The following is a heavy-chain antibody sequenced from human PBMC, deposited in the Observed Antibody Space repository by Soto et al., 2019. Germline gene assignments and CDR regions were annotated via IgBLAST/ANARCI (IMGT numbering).Heavy chain of an antibody. J-gene: IGHJ6*02. CDR2: IKSKTDGGTT. Sequence: EGSLRLSCAASGFTFSNAWMSWVRQAPVKGLEWVGRIKSKTDGGTTDYAAPVKGRFTISRDDSKNTLYLQMNSLKTEDTAVYYFTTGDKPSDCGGDCYSAGDYYYYYGMDVWGQGTTVTVAS. V-gene: IGHV3-15*01. CDR1: GFTFSNAW. CDR3: TTGDKPSDCGGDCYSAGDYYYYYGMDV. D-gene: IGHD2-21*02.